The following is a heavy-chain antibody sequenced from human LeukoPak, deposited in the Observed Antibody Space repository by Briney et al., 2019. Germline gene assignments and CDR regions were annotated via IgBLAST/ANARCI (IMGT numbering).Heavy chain of an antibody. CDR1: GFPFSETA. Sequence: PGGSLRLSCVASGFPFSETAMTWVRQAPGKGLEWLSVITRGGSPYYADSVKGRFTISRDNARNTVYLQLNSLRNEDTALYHCAKEHLKYANDNRGSFDYWGQGTLVTVSS. J-gene: IGHJ4*02. CDR2: ITRGGSP. CDR3: AKEHLKYANDNRGSFDY. D-gene: IGHD3-22*01. V-gene: IGHV3-23*01.